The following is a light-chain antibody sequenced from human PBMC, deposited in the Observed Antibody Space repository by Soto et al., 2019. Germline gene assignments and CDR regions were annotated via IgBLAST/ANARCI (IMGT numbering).Light chain of an antibody. CDR2: GAS. Sequence: EIVMTQSPATLSVSPGERATLSCRASQSISSKLAWYQQKPGQAPRLLIYGASTRATGILVRFSGSGSGTEFTLTITSLQSEDFAVYYCQEYNNWHPITFGGGTKVEIK. V-gene: IGKV3-15*01. CDR3: QEYNNWHPIT. CDR1: QSISSK. J-gene: IGKJ4*01.